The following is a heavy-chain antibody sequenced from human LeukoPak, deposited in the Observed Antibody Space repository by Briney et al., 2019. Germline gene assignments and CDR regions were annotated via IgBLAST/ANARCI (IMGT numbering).Heavy chain of an antibody. CDR3: ARARDLERVWDY. V-gene: IGHV1-2*02. D-gene: IGHD1-1*01. J-gene: IGHJ4*02. CDR2: INPNSGGT. CDR1: GYTFTGYY. Sequence: ASVKVSCKASGYTFTGYYMHWVRQAPGQGLEWMGWINPNSGGTNYAQKFQGRVTMTRDTSISTAYMELSRLRSDDTAVYYCARARDLERVWDYWGQATLVTVSS.